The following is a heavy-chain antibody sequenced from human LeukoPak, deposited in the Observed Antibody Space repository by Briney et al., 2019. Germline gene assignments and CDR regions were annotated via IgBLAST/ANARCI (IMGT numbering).Heavy chain of an antibody. D-gene: IGHD3-9*01. CDR2: VSGRDDST. V-gene: IGHV3-23*01. J-gene: IGHJ4*02. Sequence: PGASLRLSCAASGFTFSNYGMSWVRQAPGKGLEWVSAVSGRDDSTYYADSVKGRFTISRDNSKNTLYLQMNSLRAEDTAVYYCAKWGDYDILTGYYDSDYWGQGTLVTVSS. CDR1: GFTFSNYG. CDR3: AKWGDYDILTGYYDSDY.